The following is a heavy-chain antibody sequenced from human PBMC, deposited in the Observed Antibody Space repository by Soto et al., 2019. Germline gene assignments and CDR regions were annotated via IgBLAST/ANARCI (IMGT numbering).Heavy chain of an antibody. D-gene: IGHD6-13*01. CDR2: IKQDGSEK. CDR1: GFTFSSYW. Sequence: GVSLRLSWAASGFTFSSYWMSWVRQAPGKGLEWVANIKQDGSEKYYVDSVKGRFTISRDNAKNSLYLQMNSLRAEDTAVYYCARERKLVTEDWFDPWGQGNLVTVS. V-gene: IGHV3-7*01. J-gene: IGHJ5*02. CDR3: ARERKLVTEDWFDP.